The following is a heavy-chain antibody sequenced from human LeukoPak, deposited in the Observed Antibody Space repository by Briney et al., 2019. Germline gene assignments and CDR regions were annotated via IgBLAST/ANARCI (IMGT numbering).Heavy chain of an antibody. V-gene: IGHV3-30*03. J-gene: IGHJ4*02. Sequence: PGGSLRLSCAASGFTFSSYGMHWVRQAPGKGLEWVAAISYDGSDKYYTDSVKGRFTISRVSSENTLYLQMNSLRAEDTAVYYCARRYFDYWGQGTLVTVSS. CDR2: ISYDGSDK. CDR3: ARRYFDY. CDR1: GFTFSSYG.